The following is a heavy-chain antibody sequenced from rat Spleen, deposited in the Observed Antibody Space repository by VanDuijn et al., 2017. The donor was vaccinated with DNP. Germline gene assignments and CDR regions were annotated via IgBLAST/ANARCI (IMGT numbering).Heavy chain of an antibody. V-gene: IGHV5-27*01. CDR3: TKDAFDY. Sequence: EVQLVESGGGLVQPGRSLKLSCAASGLTFTNYDMVWVRQAPTKGLEWVATITTSGGATYYRDSVKGRFTVSRNNGKSTLYLQMESLRSEDTATYYCTKDAFDYWGQGVMVTVSS. CDR1: GLTFTNYD. J-gene: IGHJ2*01. CDR2: ITTSGGAT.